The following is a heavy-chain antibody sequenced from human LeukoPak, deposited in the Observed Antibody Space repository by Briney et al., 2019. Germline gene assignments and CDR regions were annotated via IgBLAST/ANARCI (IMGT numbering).Heavy chain of an antibody. Sequence: GASVKVSCKASGYTFTSYGIIWVRQAPGQGLEWMGWISAYNGNTNYAQKLQGRVTMTTDTSTSTAYMELRSLRSDDTAVYYCARWDTDIVVVPAAKAAGADMDVWGKGTTVTVSS. CDR1: GYTFTSYG. CDR3: ARWDTDIVVVPAAKAAGADMDV. D-gene: IGHD2-2*01. CDR2: ISAYNGNT. V-gene: IGHV1-18*01. J-gene: IGHJ6*03.